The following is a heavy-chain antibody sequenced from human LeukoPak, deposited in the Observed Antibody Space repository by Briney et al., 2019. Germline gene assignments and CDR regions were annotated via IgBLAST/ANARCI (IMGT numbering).Heavy chain of an antibody. CDR3: ARGGVFRGNYGDYRLRGQLDY. Sequence: SETLSLTCAVYGGSFSGYYWSWIRQPPGKGLEWIGEINHSGSTNYNPSLKSRVTISVDTSKNQFSLKLSSVTAADTAVYYCARGGVFRGNYGDYRLRGQLDYWGQGTLVTVSS. CDR2: INHSGST. D-gene: IGHD4-17*01. V-gene: IGHV4-34*01. CDR1: GGSFSGYY. J-gene: IGHJ4*02.